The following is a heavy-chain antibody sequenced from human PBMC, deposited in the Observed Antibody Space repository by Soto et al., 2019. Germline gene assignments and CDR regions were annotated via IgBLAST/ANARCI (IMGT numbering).Heavy chain of an antibody. J-gene: IGHJ4*02. D-gene: IGHD2-15*01. CDR3: ARVAIVVSSTFADY. Sequence: QVQLVQYVAEVKKPGASVKVSCKASGYTFTSYGISWVRPAPEQGLEGMGWTSAYNGNTNYAQTLQGRVTMTTDTATSKAYMELRSLRSDDTAVYYCARVAIVVSSTFADYWGQGTLVTVSS. CDR2: TSAYNGNT. V-gene: IGHV1-18*04. CDR1: GYTFTSYG.